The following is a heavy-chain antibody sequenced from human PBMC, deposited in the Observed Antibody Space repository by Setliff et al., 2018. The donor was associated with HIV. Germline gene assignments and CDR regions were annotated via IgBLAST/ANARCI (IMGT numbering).Heavy chain of an antibody. D-gene: IGHD3-10*01. CDR1: GGSISSSSYY. V-gene: IGHV4-39*01. Sequence: SETLSLTCTVSGGSISSSSYYWGWIRQPPGKGLEWIGSIYYSGTTYYNPSLKSRVTISVDRSKNQFSLKLGSVTAADTAVYYCGRQVPVPGVAVTPIDYWGQGTLVTVSS. CDR3: GRQVPVPGVAVTPIDY. CDR2: IYYSGTT. J-gene: IGHJ4*02.